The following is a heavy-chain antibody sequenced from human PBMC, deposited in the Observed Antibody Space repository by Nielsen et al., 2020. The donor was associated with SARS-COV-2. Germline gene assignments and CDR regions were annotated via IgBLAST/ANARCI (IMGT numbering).Heavy chain of an antibody. Sequence: KVSCKGSGYSFSTYWIGWVRQMPGKGLEWMGFIYPGDSDLKYSPSFQGQVTISADKSISTAYLQWTSLKASDTAMYYCARLGRIAAAGFYYYMDVWGKGTTVTVSS. CDR3: ARLGRIAAAGFYYYMDV. J-gene: IGHJ6*03. V-gene: IGHV5-51*01. CDR1: GYSFSTYW. D-gene: IGHD6-13*01. CDR2: IYPGDSDL.